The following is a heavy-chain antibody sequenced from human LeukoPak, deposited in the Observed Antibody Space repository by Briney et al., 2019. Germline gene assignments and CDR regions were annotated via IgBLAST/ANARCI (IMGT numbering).Heavy chain of an antibody. CDR3: ARWVPAAGLPYNWFDP. Sequence: GASVKVSCKASGYTFTSYDINWVRQATGQWLEWMGWMNPNSGNTGYAQKFQGRVTMTRNTSISTAYMELSSLRSEDTAVYYCARWVPAAGLPYNWFDPWGQGTLVTVSS. D-gene: IGHD6-13*01. CDR2: MNPNSGNT. CDR1: GYTFTSYD. V-gene: IGHV1-8*01. J-gene: IGHJ5*02.